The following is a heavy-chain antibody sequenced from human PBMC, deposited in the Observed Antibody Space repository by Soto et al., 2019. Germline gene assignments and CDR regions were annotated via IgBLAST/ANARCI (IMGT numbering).Heavy chain of an antibody. Sequence: ASVKVSCKASGYTFTNYGITWVRQAPGQGLEWMGIINPSGGSTSYAQKFQGRVTMTRDTSTSTVYMELSSLRSEDTAVYYCARAYYYDILTGYYWDYWGQGTLVTVSS. V-gene: IGHV1-46*03. CDR3: ARAYYYDILTGYYWDY. CDR2: INPSGGST. D-gene: IGHD3-9*01. CDR1: GYTFTNYG. J-gene: IGHJ4*02.